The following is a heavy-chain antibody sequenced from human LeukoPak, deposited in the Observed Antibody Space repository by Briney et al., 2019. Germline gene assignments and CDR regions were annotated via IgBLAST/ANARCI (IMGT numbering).Heavy chain of an antibody. Sequence: GGSLRLSCAASGFTFSGSAMSWVRQAPGKGLGWVSAISWNGAATFYADSVKGRFTISRDNSKNTLYLQMNSLKVEDTALYYGAKFSKYGGNSYWGQGTLVTVSS. J-gene: IGHJ4*02. CDR3: AKFSKYGGNSY. D-gene: IGHD4-23*01. V-gene: IGHV3-23*01. CDR1: GFTFSGSA. CDR2: ISWNGAAT.